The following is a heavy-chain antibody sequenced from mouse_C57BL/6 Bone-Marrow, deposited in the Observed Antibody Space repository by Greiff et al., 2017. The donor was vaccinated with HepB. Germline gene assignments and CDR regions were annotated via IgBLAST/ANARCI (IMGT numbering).Heavy chain of an antibody. CDR2: INPNNGGT. CDR3: ARDYGSSRFAY. V-gene: IGHV1-26*01. D-gene: IGHD1-1*01. Sequence: EVQLQQSGPGLVKPGASVKISCKASGYTFTDYYMNWVKQSHGKSLEWIGDINPNNGGTSYNQKFKGKATLTVDKSSSTAYMELRSLTSEDSAVYYCARDYGSSRFAYWGQGTLVTVSA. J-gene: IGHJ3*01. CDR1: GYTFTDYY.